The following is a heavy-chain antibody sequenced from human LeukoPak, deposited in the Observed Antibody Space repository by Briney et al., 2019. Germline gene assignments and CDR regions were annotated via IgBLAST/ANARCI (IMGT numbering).Heavy chain of an antibody. Sequence: PSETLSLTCTVSGGSISSHYWSWIRQPPGKGLEWIGYIYYSGSTNYNPSLESRVTISVDTSKNQFSLKLSSVTAADTAVYYCARESAHDFWSGYRPIDIWGQGTMVTVSS. CDR3: ARESAHDFWSGYRPIDI. D-gene: IGHD3-3*01. CDR1: GGSISSHY. V-gene: IGHV4-59*11. CDR2: IYYSGST. J-gene: IGHJ3*02.